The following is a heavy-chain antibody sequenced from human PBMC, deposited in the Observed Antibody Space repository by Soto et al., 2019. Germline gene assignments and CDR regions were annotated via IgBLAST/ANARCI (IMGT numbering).Heavy chain of an antibody. CDR3: FSHRTARNLYSLPVPDTPPLPVQ. D-gene: IGHD2-2*01. CDR2: IYYSGST. J-gene: IGHJ1*01. Sequence: SETLSLTCTVPRGSSSSYYWNWIRQRLGKGLEWIGYIYYSGSTNYNPSLKSRVTISVETSKNQFSLKLSSVTAAHTAVYCCFSHRTARNLYSLPVPDTPPLPVQ. V-gene: IGHV4-59*08. CDR1: RGSSSSYY.